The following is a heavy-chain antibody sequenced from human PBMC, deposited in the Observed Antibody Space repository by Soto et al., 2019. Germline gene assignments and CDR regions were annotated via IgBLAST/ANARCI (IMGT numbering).Heavy chain of an antibody. CDR2: ISYDGSNK. Sequence: GGSLRLSCAASGFTFSSYAMHWVRQAPGKGLEWVAVISYDGSNKYYADSVKGRFTISRDNSKNTLYLQMNSLRAEDTAVYYCARDRVSRYSGYDFSNYGMDVWGQGTTVTVSS. V-gene: IGHV3-30-3*01. CDR3: ARDRVSRYSGYDFSNYGMDV. J-gene: IGHJ6*02. D-gene: IGHD5-12*01. CDR1: GFTFSSYA.